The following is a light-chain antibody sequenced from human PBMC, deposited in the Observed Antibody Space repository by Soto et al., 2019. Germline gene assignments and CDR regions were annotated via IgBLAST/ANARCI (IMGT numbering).Light chain of an antibody. V-gene: IGKV3-11*01. Sequence: EIVLTQSPGTLSLSPGERATLSCRASKRIYAYLAWYQQRPGQAPRLVIYDASSRATGIPARFSASGSGSDFTLTISSLEPEDFAVYYWQQRSDWPRTFGRGTKLEIK. CDR1: KRIYAY. CDR2: DAS. CDR3: QQRSDWPRT. J-gene: IGKJ2*01.